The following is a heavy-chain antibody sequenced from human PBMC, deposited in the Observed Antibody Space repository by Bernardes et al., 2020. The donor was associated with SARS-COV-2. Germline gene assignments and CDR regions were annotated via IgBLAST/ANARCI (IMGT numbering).Heavy chain of an antibody. V-gene: IGHV4-31*03. Sequence: SETLSPTCTVSGPSIISVCYYWSWLLQHPVNGLEWIWYIYYSGSTYYNPSLKSRVTISVDTSKNQFSLKLSSVTAADTAVYYWARGREITIFGVVIMDAFDIWGQGTMVTVSS. CDR3: ARGREITIFGVVIMDAFDI. CDR1: GPSIISVCYY. CDR2: IYYSGST. D-gene: IGHD3-3*01. J-gene: IGHJ3*02.